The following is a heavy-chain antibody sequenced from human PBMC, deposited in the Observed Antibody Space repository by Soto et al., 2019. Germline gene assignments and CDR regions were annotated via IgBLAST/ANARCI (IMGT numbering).Heavy chain of an antibody. CDR3: ARLAGGTSSWYYYYGMDV. Sequence: QVQLVQSGAEVKKPGASVKVSCKASGYTFTSYTISWVRQAPGQGLEWMGSISAYNGNTDYAQKFQGRVTMTTDTSTSTAYMELRSLRSDDTAVYYCARLAGGTSSWYYYYGMDVWGQGATVTVSS. V-gene: IGHV1-18*04. J-gene: IGHJ6*02. CDR2: ISAYNGNT. CDR1: GYTFTSYT. D-gene: IGHD3-16*01.